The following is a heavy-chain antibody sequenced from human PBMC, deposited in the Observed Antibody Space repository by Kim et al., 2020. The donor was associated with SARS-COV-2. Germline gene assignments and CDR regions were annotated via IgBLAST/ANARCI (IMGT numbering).Heavy chain of an antibody. CDR1: GFTFGDYA. J-gene: IGHJ6*02. V-gene: IGHV3-49*04. Sequence: GGSLRLSCTASGFTFGDYAMSWVRQAPGKGLEWVGFIRSKAYGGTTEYAASVKGRFSISRDDSKSIAYLQMNSLKTEDTAVYYCTRDIRIRGVPSFYYYYGMDVWGQGTTVTVSS. CDR2: IRSKAYGGTT. D-gene: IGHD3-10*01. CDR3: TRDIRIRGVPSFYYYYGMDV.